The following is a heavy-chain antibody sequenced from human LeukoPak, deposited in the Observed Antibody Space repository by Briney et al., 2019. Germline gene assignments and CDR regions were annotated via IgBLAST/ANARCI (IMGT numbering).Heavy chain of an antibody. V-gene: IGHV3-21*01. Sequence: GGSLRLSCTASGFTFSSYSMNWVRQAPGKGLEWVSSISSSSSYIYYADSVKGRFTISRDNAKNSLYLQMNSLRAEDTAVYYCARVVVVTAIQDYGMDVWGQGTTVTVSS. CDR2: ISSSSSYI. CDR3: ARVVVVTAIQDYGMDV. CDR1: GFTFSSYS. J-gene: IGHJ6*02. D-gene: IGHD2-21*02.